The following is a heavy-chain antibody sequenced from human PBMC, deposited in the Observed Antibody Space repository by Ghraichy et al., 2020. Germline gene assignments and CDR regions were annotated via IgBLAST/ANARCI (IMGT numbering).Heavy chain of an antibody. CDR3: ARASRVVRFYYYDGLDV. J-gene: IGHJ6*02. CDR1: GFTLSSYN. D-gene: IGHD3-22*01. Sequence: GGSLRLSCVGSGFTLSSYNLNWVRQSPGKGLEWISYITSSSRGIFYADSVKGRFTISRDNAKNSVSLQMTSLRDEDTAVYYCARASRVVRFYYYDGLDVWGQGTTGTVS. CDR2: ITSSSRGI. V-gene: IGHV3-48*02.